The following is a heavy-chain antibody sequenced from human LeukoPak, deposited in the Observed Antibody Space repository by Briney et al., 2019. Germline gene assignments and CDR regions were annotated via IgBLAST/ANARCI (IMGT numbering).Heavy chain of an antibody. J-gene: IGHJ5*02. V-gene: IGHV4-39*07. CDR1: GGSISSSSYY. Sequence: PSETLSLTCTVSGGSISSSSYYWGWIRQPPGKGLEWIVSIYYSGSTYYNPSLKSRVTISVDTSKNQFSLKLSSVTAADTAVYYCATQQKYYDFWSDYPGGSGNWFDPWGQGTLVTVSS. CDR2: IYYSGST. D-gene: IGHD3-3*01. CDR3: ATQQKYYDFWSDYPGGSGNWFDP.